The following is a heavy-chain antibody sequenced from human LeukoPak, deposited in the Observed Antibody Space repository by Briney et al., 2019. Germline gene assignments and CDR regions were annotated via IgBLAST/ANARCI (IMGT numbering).Heavy chain of an antibody. V-gene: IGHV4-38-2*01. Sequence: SETLSLNCVVSGYSISSGYYWGWIRQPPGKGLEWIGSIYHSGSTYYNPSLKSRVTISVDTSKNQFSLKLSSVTAADTAVYYCARHRVAGTSNWFDPWGQGTLVTVSS. CDR3: ARHRVAGTSNWFDP. CDR2: IYHSGST. D-gene: IGHD6-19*01. J-gene: IGHJ5*02. CDR1: GYSISSGYY.